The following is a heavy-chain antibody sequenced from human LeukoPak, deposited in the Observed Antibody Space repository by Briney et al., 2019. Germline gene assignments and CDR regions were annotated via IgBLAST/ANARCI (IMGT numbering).Heavy chain of an antibody. V-gene: IGHV1-58*01. Sequence: GASVRVSCKASGFTFTSSAVQWVRQARGQRLEWIGWIVVGSGNTNYAQKFQERVTITRDVSTSTAYMELSSLRSEDTAVYYCAADLRSNNWTFLDYWGQGTLVTVSS. CDR3: AADLRSNNWTFLDY. CDR2: IVVGSGNT. CDR1: GFTFTSSA. D-gene: IGHD1-20*01. J-gene: IGHJ4*02.